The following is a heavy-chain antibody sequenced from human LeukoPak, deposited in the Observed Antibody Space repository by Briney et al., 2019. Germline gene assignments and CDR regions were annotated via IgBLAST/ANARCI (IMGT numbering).Heavy chain of an antibody. V-gene: IGHV4-39*01. CDR3: ARTHYDFWSGYHSGNFDY. D-gene: IGHD3-3*01. Sequence: SXTXXLTCTVXGGSISSSSYYWGWIRQPPGKGVEWIGSIYYSGSTYYNPSLKSRVTISVDTSKNQFSLKLSSVTAADTAVYYCARTHYDFWSGYHSGNFDYWGQGTLVTVSS. CDR1: GGSISSSSYY. J-gene: IGHJ4*02. CDR2: IYYSGST.